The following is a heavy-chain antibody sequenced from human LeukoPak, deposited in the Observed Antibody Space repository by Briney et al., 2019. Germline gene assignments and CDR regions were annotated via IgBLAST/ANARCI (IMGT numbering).Heavy chain of an antibody. J-gene: IGHJ4*02. CDR1: GGSFSGYY. CDR2: INHSGST. V-gene: IGHV4-34*01. CDR3: ARAVAGNYFDY. Sequence: PSETLSLTCAVYGGSFSGYYWSWIRQPPGKGLEWIGEINHSGSTNYNPSLKSRVTISVDTSKNKFSLKLSSVTAADTAVYYCARAVAGNYFDYWGQGTLVTVSS. D-gene: IGHD6-19*01.